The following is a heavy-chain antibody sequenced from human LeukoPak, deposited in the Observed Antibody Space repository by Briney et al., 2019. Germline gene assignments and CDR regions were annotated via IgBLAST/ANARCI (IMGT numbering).Heavy chain of an antibody. J-gene: IGHJ4*02. D-gene: IGHD5-18*01. Sequence: PGGSLRLSCAGSGFTFTNAGIHWVRLAAGKGLEWVSFISHDGTNKYYSDSVDGRFTVSRLNSQSTVYLQMTDLRPDDTATYYCASEDVDTGDFWGQGTLVTVSS. CDR2: ISHDGTNK. CDR3: ASEDVDTGDF. CDR1: GFTFTNAG. V-gene: IGHV3-30*01.